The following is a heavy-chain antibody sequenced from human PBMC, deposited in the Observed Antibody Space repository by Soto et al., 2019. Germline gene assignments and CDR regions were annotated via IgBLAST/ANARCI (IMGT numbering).Heavy chain of an antibody. J-gene: IGHJ4*02. CDR1: GFTFSNYG. CDR3: ARALETGDY. D-gene: IGHD3-10*01. Sequence: QVQLVESGGGVVQPGRSLRLSCASSGFTFSNYGMHWVRQAPGKGPEWVAVIWYDGSNEQYADSVKGRFTISRDNSKNTLYLQMNSLRAEDTAVYYCARALETGDYWGQGTLVTVSS. CDR2: IWYDGSNE. V-gene: IGHV3-33*01.